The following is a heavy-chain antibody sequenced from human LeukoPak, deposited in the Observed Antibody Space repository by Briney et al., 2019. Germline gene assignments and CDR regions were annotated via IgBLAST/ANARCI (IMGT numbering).Heavy chain of an antibody. CDR1: GYSISSGYY. CDR3: ARGTSGSSTPIDY. V-gene: IGHV4-38-2*02. D-gene: IGHD1-26*01. J-gene: IGHJ4*02. Sequence: PSETLSLTCSVSGYSISSGYYWGWIRQPPGKGLEWIGSIHHSGSNYYNPSLKSRVTILVDTSKNQFSLKLSSVTAADTAVYYCARGTSGSSTPIDYWGQGTLVTVSS. CDR2: IHHSGSN.